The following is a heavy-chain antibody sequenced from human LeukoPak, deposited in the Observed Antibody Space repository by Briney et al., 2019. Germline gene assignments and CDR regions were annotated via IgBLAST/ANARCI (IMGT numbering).Heavy chain of an antibody. V-gene: IGHV1-3*01. CDR3: ARPGFPHPVAVNPLDY. CDR1: GYNFINYA. Sequence: ASVKVSCKASGYNFINYALHWVRLAPGQRLEWMGWINAASGDTEYSQNFQGRVTITRVTSASTAYMELSRLRSEDTAVYYCARPGFPHPVAVNPLDYWGQGTLVTVST. J-gene: IGHJ4*02. CDR2: INAASGDT. D-gene: IGHD6-19*01.